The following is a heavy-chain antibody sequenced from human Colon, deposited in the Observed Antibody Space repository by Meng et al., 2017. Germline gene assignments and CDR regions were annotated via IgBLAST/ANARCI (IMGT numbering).Heavy chain of an antibody. V-gene: IGHV3-23*01. CDR2: ISGTGDNT. CDR3: ARRPTNWGFSDY. J-gene: IGHJ4*02. Sequence: GESLKISCAASGFTLTAYPMKWVRQAPGKGLEWVSTISGTGDNTYYADSVKGRFTISRDDSKNTLYLRMNSLRAEDTAVYYCARRPTNWGFSDYWGQGTLVTVSS. D-gene: IGHD7-27*01. CDR1: GFTLTAYP.